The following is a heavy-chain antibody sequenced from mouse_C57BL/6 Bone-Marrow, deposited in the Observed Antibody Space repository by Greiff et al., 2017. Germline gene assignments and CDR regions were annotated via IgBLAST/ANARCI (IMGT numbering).Heavy chain of an antibody. J-gene: IGHJ2*01. D-gene: IGHD1-1*01. Sequence: EVQLVESGGGLVKPGGSLKLSCAASGFTFSSYAMSWVRQTPDKRLEWVATISDGGSYTYYPDNVKGRFTISRDNAKNNLYLQMSHLKSEDTAMYYCARELRTYFDYWGQGTTLTVSA. CDR3: ARELRTYFDY. V-gene: IGHV5-4*01. CDR1: GFTFSSYA. CDR2: ISDGGSYT.